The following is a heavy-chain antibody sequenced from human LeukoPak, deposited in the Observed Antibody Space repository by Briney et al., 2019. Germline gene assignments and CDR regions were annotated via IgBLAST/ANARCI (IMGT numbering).Heavy chain of an antibody. J-gene: IGHJ4*02. Sequence: SETLSLTCTVSGGSISSYYWSWLRRPPGKGLEWIGYIYYSGSTTYNPSLKSRVTISIDTSKNKFSLKLSSVTAADTAVYYCARVPISTTARGYFDYWGQGTLVTVSS. D-gene: IGHD4-17*01. CDR2: IYYSGST. CDR3: ARVPISTTARGYFDY. CDR1: GGSISSYY. V-gene: IGHV4-59*01.